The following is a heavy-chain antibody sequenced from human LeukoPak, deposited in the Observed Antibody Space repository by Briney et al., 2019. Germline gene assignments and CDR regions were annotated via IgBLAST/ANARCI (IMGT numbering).Heavy chain of an antibody. CDR1: GGSISSYY. CDR2: IYYSGST. Sequence: SETLSLTCTVSGGSISSYYWSWIRQPPGKGLEWIGYIYYSGSTNYNPSLKSRVTISVDTSKNQFSLKLSSVTAADTAVYYCARSFPEVAGTGSHAFDIWGQGTMVTVSS. J-gene: IGHJ3*02. V-gene: IGHV4-59*01. D-gene: IGHD6-19*01. CDR3: ARSFPEVAGTGSHAFDI.